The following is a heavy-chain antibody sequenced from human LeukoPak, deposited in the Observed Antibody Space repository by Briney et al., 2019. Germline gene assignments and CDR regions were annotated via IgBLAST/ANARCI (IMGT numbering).Heavy chain of an antibody. CDR2: IYYSGST. D-gene: IGHD4-23*01. V-gene: IGHV4-59*01. J-gene: IGHJ6*03. CDR3: ARGTTVVTAWYYYYYYMDV. Sequence: SETLSLTCTVSGGSISSYYWSWTRQPPGKGLEWIGYIYYSGSTNYNPSLKSRVTISVDTSKNQFSLKLSSVTAADTAVYYCARGTTVVTAWYYYYYYMDVWGKGTTVTVSS. CDR1: GGSISSYY.